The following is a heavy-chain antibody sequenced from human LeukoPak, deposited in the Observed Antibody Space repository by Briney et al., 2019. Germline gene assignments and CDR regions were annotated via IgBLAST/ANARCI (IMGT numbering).Heavy chain of an antibody. J-gene: IGHJ5*02. D-gene: IGHD2-15*01. Sequence: GGSLRLSCTTSGFTFGDYAMSWFRQAPGKGLEWVGFIRSKAYGGTTDYAASVKGRFTISRDDFNSIAYLQMNSLKTEDTGVYYCSRRGGINWFAPWGQGTLVTVSS. CDR2: IRSKAYGGTT. CDR3: SRRGGINWFAP. CDR1: GFTFGDYA. V-gene: IGHV3-49*03.